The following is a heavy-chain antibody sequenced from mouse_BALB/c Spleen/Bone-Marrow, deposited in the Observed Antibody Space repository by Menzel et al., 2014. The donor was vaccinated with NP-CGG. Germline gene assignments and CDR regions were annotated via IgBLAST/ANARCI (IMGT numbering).Heavy chain of an antibody. V-gene: IGHV1-87*01. CDR1: GYTFTSYW. Sequence: VQLQQSGAELARPGASVKLSCKASGYTFTSYWMQWVKQRPGQGLEWIGAIYPGDGDTRYTQKFKGKATLTADKSSSTAYMQLSSLASEDSAVYYCARRDYGIRENYYAMDYWGQGTSVPFSS. CDR3: ARRDYGIRENYYAMDY. CDR2: IYPGDGDT. D-gene: IGHD1-2*01. J-gene: IGHJ4*01.